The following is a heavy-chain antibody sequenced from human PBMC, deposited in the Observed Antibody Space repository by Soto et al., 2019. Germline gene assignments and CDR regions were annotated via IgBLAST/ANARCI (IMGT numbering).Heavy chain of an antibody. V-gene: IGHV1-69*01. CDR2: IIPIFGTA. CDR3: ARGDDSSVYPDYYVYY. Sequence: QVQLVQSGAAVKKPGSSVKVSCKASGGTFSSYAISWVRQAPGQGLEWMGGIIPIFGTANYAQKFQGRVTITADESTSTAYMELIRLRSEVTAVYYCARGDDSSVYPDYYVYYWGQGTLGTGSS. D-gene: IGHD3-22*01. CDR1: GGTFSSYA. J-gene: IGHJ4*02.